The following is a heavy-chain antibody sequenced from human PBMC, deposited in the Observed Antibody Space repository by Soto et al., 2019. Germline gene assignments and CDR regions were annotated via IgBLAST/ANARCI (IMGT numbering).Heavy chain of an antibody. CDR3: AFPTMAAGGTRGGFDY. J-gene: IGHJ4*02. D-gene: IGHD6-13*01. CDR2: ISGGGGST. V-gene: IGHV3-23*01. Sequence: GGSLRLSCAGSGFTFFNYAMSWVRQAPGKGLEWVSTISGGGGSTSYADSVEGRFTISRDDSRNTVFLQMSSLRAEDTAVYYCAFPTMAAGGTRGGFDYWGQGTLVTVSS. CDR1: GFTFFNYA.